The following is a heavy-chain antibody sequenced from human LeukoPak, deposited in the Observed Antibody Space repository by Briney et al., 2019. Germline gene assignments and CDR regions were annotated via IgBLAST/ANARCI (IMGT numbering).Heavy chain of an antibody. CDR3: ARECYDSSGNYGGREAFDI. J-gene: IGHJ3*02. Sequence: SETLSLTCTVSGGSISSYYWSWIRQPPGKGLEWIGYIYYSGSTNYNPSLKSRVTISVDTSKNQFSLKLSSVTAAATDGYYCARECYDSSGNYGGREAFDIWGKGTMVTVSS. CDR2: IYYSGST. D-gene: IGHD3-22*01. V-gene: IGHV4-59*01. CDR1: GGSISSYY.